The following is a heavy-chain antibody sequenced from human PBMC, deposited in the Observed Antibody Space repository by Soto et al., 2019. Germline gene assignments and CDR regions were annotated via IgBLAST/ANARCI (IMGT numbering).Heavy chain of an antibody. CDR1: GVSISSYY. CDR2: IYYSGST. D-gene: IGHD3-3*01. J-gene: IGHJ5*02. V-gene: IGHV4-59*08. CDR3: ARLLRSGYLMPHNWFDP. Sequence: SETLSLTCTVSGVSISSYYWSWIRQPPGKGLEWIGYIYYSGSTNYNPSLKSRVTISVDTSKNQFSLKLSSVTAADTAVYYCARLLRSGYLMPHNWFDPWGQGTLVTVSS.